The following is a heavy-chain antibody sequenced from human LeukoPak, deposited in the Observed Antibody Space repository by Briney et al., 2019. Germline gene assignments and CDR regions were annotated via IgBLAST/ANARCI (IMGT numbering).Heavy chain of an antibody. J-gene: IGHJ3*01. CDR2: TSSRGTTI. D-gene: IGHD1-26*01. CDR3: ARGTGSNYGDAFDF. Sequence: GGSLRLSCAASGFTFSNAWMSWVRQAPGKGLEWVSYTSSRGTTIYYGDSVKGRFTISRDNAKSSLYLQMNSLRADDAAVYYCARGTGSNYGDAFDFWGQGTMVTVSS. CDR1: GFTFSNAW. V-gene: IGHV3-11*04.